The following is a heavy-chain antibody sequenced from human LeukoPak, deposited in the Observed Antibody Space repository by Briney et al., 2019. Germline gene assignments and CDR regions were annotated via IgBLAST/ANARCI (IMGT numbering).Heavy chain of an antibody. D-gene: IGHD1-1*01. CDR1: GFTFSSYG. J-gene: IGHJ2*01. CDR2: IWYDGSNK. Sequence: GGSLRLSCAASGFTFSSYGMHWVRQAPGKGLEWVAVIWYDGSNKYCADSVKGRFTISRDNSKNTLYLQMNSLRAEDTAVYYCARELISTTWRGNRSYFDLWGRGTLVTVSS. V-gene: IGHV3-33*01. CDR3: ARELISTTWRGNRSYFDL.